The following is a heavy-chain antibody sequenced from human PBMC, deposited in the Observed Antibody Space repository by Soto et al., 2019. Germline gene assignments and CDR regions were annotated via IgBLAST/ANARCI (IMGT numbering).Heavy chain of an antibody. V-gene: IGHV1-18*01. Sequence: VKVSCKASGYNFRNFGITWVRQASGLGLEWLGWISGYNGRTSSARNFRDRVVSTTDTATNTAYMELRSLTSDDTAIYYCAREGYSSGFDPFDFWGQGTKVTVSS. CDR3: AREGYSSGFDPFDF. CDR1: GYNFRNFG. J-gene: IGHJ3*01. CDR2: ISGYNGRT. D-gene: IGHD5-18*01.